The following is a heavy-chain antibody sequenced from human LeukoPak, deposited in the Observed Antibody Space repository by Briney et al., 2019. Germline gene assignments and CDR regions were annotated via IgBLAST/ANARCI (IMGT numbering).Heavy chain of an antibody. V-gene: IGHV4-34*01. Sequence: NPSETLSLTCAVYGGSFSGYYWSWIRQPPGKGLEWIGEISHSGSTNYNPSLKSRVTISVDTSKNQFSLKLSSVTAADTAVYYCARGWHSSSWPPFDSWGQGTLVTVSS. J-gene: IGHJ4*02. CDR3: ARGWHSSSWPPFDS. CDR2: ISHSGST. D-gene: IGHD6-13*01. CDR1: GGSFSGYY.